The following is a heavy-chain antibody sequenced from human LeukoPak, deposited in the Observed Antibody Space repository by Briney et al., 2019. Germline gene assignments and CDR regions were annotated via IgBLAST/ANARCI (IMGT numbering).Heavy chain of an antibody. V-gene: IGHV3-23*01. Sequence: GGSLRLSCAASGFTFSSYAMSWVRQAPGKGLEWVSAISGSGGSTYYADSVKGRFTISRDNSKNTLYLQMDSLRAGDTAVYYCAKGFSNESPFDYWGQGTLVTVSS. CDR3: AKGFSNESPFDY. J-gene: IGHJ4*02. CDR2: ISGSGGST. CDR1: GFTFSSYA.